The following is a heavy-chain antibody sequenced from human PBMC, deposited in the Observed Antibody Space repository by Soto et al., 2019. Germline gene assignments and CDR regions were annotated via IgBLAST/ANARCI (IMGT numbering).Heavy chain of an antibody. J-gene: IGHJ5*02. CDR2: INPNSGGT. CDR3: ARAAAGSSNWLDP. D-gene: IGHD6-13*01. V-gene: IGHV1-2*04. CDR1: GYTFTGYY. Sequence: ASVKVSCKASGYTFTGYYMHWVRQAPGQGLEWMGWINPNSGGTNYAQKFQGWVTMTRDTSISTAYMELSRLRSDDTAVYYCARAAAGSSNWLDPWGQGTLVTVSS.